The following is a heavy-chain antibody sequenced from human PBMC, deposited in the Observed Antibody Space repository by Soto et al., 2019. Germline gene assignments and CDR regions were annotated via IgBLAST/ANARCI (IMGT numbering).Heavy chain of an antibody. CDR3: ARSGYDILTGYSYYMDV. D-gene: IGHD3-9*01. Sequence: QVQLVQSGAEVKKPGASVKVSCKASGYTFTSYAMHWVRQAPGQRLEWMGWINAGNGNTKYSQKFQGRVTITRDTSASTDYMELSSLRSEDTAVYYCARSGYDILTGYSYYMDVWGKGTTVTVSS. CDR1: GYTFTSYA. J-gene: IGHJ6*03. CDR2: INAGNGNT. V-gene: IGHV1-3*01.